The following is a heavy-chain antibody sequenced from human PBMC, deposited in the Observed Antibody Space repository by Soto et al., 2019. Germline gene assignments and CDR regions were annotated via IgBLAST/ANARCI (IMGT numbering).Heavy chain of an antibody. CDR1: GFTFRSYG. V-gene: IGHV3-30*18. CDR3: AKDADPSGSYYFDY. D-gene: IGHD1-26*01. CDR2: ILYDGRNM. J-gene: IGHJ4*02. Sequence: GGSLRLSCAASGFTFRSYGMHWVRQAPGKGLEWVAGILYDGRNMYYADSVKGRFNISRDNSMNTVNLQMNSLRVEDTAVYYCAKDADPSGSYYFDYWGQGTLVTVSS.